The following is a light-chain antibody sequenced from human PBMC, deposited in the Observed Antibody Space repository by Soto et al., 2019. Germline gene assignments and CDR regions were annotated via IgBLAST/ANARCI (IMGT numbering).Light chain of an antibody. J-gene: IGLJ3*02. CDR2: EVS. V-gene: IGLV2-14*01. Sequence: QSALTQPASVSGSPGQSITISCTGTSSDVGGYNYVSWYQQHPGKAPKLMIYEVSNRPSGVSNRFSGSKSGNTASLTISGLQAEDEADYYCSSYTSSNPWVFGGGTQLTVL. CDR3: SSYTSSNPWV. CDR1: SSDVGGYNY.